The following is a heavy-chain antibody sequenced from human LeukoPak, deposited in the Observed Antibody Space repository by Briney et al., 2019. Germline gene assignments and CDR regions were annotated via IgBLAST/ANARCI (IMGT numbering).Heavy chain of an antibody. Sequence: PSETLSLTCAVYGGSFSGYYWSWIRQPPGKGLEWIGEINHSGSTNYNPSLKSRVTISVDTSKNQFSLKLSSVTAADTAVYYCARVLRSYYYGSGSLGDWFDPWGQGILVTVSS. D-gene: IGHD3-10*01. J-gene: IGHJ5*02. CDR2: INHSGST. V-gene: IGHV4-34*01. CDR3: ARVLRSYYYGSGSLGDWFDP. CDR1: GGSFSGYY.